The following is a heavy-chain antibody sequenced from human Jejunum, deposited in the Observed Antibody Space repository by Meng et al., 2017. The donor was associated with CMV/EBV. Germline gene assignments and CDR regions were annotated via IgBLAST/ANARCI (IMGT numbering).Heavy chain of an antibody. Sequence: TYDINWVRQATGQGLEWMGWMNPKSGNTGYAQKFQGRVTMTRNTSISTAYMELSSLRSEDTAVYYCAREDTVWFGDLGDNYYGMDVWGQGTTVTVSS. J-gene: IGHJ6*02. CDR1: TYD. CDR3: AREDTVWFGDLGDNYYGMDV. V-gene: IGHV1-8*01. CDR2: MNPKSGNT. D-gene: IGHD3-10*01.